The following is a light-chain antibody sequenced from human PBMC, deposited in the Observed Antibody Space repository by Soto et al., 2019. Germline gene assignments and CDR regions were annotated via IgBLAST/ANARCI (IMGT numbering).Light chain of an antibody. CDR1: SSDVGGYNY. Sequence: QSALTQPASVSGSPGQSITISCTGTSSDVGGYNYVSWYQQHPDKAPKPMIYEVSNRPSGVSNRFSGSKSGNTASLTISGLQAEDEADYYCTSYTTSSTHWVFGGGTKVTVL. CDR2: EVS. V-gene: IGLV2-14*01. J-gene: IGLJ3*02. CDR3: TSYTTSSTHWV.